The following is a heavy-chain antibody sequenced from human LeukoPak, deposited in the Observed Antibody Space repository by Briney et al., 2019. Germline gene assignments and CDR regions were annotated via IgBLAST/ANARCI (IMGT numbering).Heavy chain of an antibody. CDR1: GFTFSDYY. CDR2: ISSSGSTI. V-gene: IGHV3-11*01. J-gene: IGHJ4*02. CDR3: AKGSDYGDFIDY. Sequence: GGSLRLSCAASGFTFSDYYMSWIRQAPGKGLEWVSYISSSGSTIYYADSVKGRFTISRDNSKNTLYLQMNSLRAEDTAVYYCAKGSDYGDFIDYWGQGTLVTVSS. D-gene: IGHD4-17*01.